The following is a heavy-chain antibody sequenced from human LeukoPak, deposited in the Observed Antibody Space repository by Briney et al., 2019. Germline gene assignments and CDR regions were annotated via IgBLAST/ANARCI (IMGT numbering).Heavy chain of an antibody. CDR3: AREGRDGSRYYFDS. CDR2: INDSGST. CDR1: GGSFGHY. V-gene: IGHV4-34*01. Sequence: SETLSLTCAVYGGSFGHYWNWIRQSPGKGLEWIGEINDSGSTNYNPSLKSRVTMSVDTPKNQFSLKVRSVTAADTAVYYCAREGRDGSRYYFDSWGRGTPVTVSS. J-gene: IGHJ4*02. D-gene: IGHD3-10*01.